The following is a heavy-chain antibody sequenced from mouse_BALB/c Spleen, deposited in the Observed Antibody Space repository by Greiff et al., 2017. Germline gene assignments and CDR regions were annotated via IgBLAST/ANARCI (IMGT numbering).Heavy chain of an antibody. Sequence: EVQLQQSGPELVKPGASVKIPCKASGYSFTDYNIDWVKQSHGKSLEWIGDINPNNGGTIYNQKFKGMATFTVDKSSSTAYMELSSLTSEDTADYYCAYCGYAMDYWGQGTSVTVSS. CDR2: INPNNGGT. CDR1: GYSFTDYN. D-gene: IGHD6-1*01. CDR3: AYCGYAMDY. J-gene: IGHJ4*01. V-gene: IGHV1-18*01.